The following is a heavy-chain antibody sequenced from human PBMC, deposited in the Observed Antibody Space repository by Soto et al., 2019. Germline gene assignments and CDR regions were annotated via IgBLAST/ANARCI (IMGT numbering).Heavy chain of an antibody. Sequence: PSETLSLTCTVSGGSVSSYYGSWIRQPPGKGLEWIGYIYYSGSTNYNPSLKSRVTISVDTSKNQFSLKLSSVTAADTAVYYCARDSRLRYWGQGTLVTVSS. CDR3: ARDSRLRY. CDR1: GGSVSSYY. J-gene: IGHJ4*02. D-gene: IGHD2-21*01. CDR2: IYYSGST. V-gene: IGHV4-59*02.